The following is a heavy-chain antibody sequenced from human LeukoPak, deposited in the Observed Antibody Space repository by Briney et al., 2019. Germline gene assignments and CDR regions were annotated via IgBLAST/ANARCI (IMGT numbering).Heavy chain of an antibody. Sequence: GGSLRLSCAASGFTFNFFSMYWVRQSPGKGLEWVAVISYDATNEYYADSVKGGFTISRDDSKSTLYLQMNSLRAEDTAVYYCVRDFASGSYYNLFDYWGQGTLVTVSS. CDR3: VRDFASGSYYNLFDY. V-gene: IGHV3-30*04. D-gene: IGHD3-10*01. J-gene: IGHJ4*02. CDR1: GFTFNFFS. CDR2: ISYDATNE.